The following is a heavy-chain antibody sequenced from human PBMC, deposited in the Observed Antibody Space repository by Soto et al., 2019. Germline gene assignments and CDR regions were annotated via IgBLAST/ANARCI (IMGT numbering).Heavy chain of an antibody. J-gene: IGHJ6*02. Sequence: SETLSLTCAVYGVSFSGYYWSWIRQPPGKGLEWIGEINHSGSTNYNPSLKSRVTISVDTSKNQFSLKLSSVTAADTAVYYCARGGGFGELYGMDVWGQGTTVTVSS. V-gene: IGHV4-34*01. D-gene: IGHD3-10*01. CDR2: INHSGST. CDR1: GVSFSGYY. CDR3: ARGGGFGELYGMDV.